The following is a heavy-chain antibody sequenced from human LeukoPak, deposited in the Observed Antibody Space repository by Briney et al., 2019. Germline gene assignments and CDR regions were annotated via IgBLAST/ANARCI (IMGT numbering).Heavy chain of an antibody. CDR2: ISAYNGNT. D-gene: IGHD2-8*02. V-gene: IGHV1-18*01. Sequence: ASVKVSCKASVYTFTSYGISWVRQAPGQGLEWMGWISAYNGNTNYAQKLQGRVTMTTDTSTSTAYMELRSLRSDDTAVYYCARGGGTVINEYYFDYWGQGTLVTVSS. CDR3: ARGGGTVINEYYFDY. CDR1: VYTFTSYG. J-gene: IGHJ4*02.